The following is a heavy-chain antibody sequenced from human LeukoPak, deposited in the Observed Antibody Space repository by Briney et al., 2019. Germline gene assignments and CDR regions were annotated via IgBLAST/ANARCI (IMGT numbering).Heavy chain of an antibody. CDR3: AKSRRHATVTNEGSDY. Sequence: QPGGSLRLSCGASGFTFSSYEMNWVRQAPGKGLEWGSYISGSGSTIYSADSVKGRFTISRDNAKNSLSLQMNSLRAEDTAVYYCAKSRRHATVTNEGSDYWGQGTLVTVSS. CDR2: ISGSGSTI. J-gene: IGHJ4*02. V-gene: IGHV3-48*03. D-gene: IGHD4-17*01. CDR1: GFTFSSYE.